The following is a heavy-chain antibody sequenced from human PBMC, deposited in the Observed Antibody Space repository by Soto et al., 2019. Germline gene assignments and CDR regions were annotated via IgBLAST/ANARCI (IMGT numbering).Heavy chain of an antibody. CDR2: ISNSGTII. Sequence: QVQLVESGGGLVKPGGSLRLSCTASGFSLTDYYMNWIRQAPGKGLEWVSYISNSGTIIYYADSVKGRFTISRDNAKDSLYLQMNSLRAEDTAVYYCARGNHYFDYWGQGTLFTVSS. CDR1: GFSLTDYY. J-gene: IGHJ4*02. V-gene: IGHV3-11*01. CDR3: ARGNHYFDY.